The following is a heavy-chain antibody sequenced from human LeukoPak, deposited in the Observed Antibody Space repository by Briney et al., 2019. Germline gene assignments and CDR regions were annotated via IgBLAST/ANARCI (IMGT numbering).Heavy chain of an antibody. J-gene: IGHJ4*02. CDR3: ARGSGTVAY. CDR2: INHSGST. D-gene: IGHD4-11*01. V-gene: IGHV4-34*01. CDR1: GGSFSGYY. Sequence: PSETLSLTCAVYGGSFSGYYWSWIRQPPGKGLEWIGEINHSGSTNYNPSLKSRVTISVDTSKNQFSLKLSPVTAADTAVYYCARGSGTVAYWGQGTLVTVSS.